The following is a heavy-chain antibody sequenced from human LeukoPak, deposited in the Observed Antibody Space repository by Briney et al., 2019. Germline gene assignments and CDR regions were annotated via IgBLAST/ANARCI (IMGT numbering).Heavy chain of an antibody. Sequence: GGSLRLSCAASGFTFSNYAMSWVRQAPGKGLEWVSNIRGSGDTTFYAESVKGRFTISRDNAKNSLYLQMNSLRAEDTAFYYCARMSPPFSAWGQGTLVTVSS. J-gene: IGHJ5*02. CDR1: GFTFSNYA. V-gene: IGHV3-23*01. CDR2: IRGSGDTT. CDR3: ARMSPPFSA.